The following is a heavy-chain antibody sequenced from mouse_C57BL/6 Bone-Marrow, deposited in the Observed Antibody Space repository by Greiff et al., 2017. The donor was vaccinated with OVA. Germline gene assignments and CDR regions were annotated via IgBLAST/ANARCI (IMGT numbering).Heavy chain of an antibody. CDR3: ARWGGEVGDY. CDR2: LYPGDGDT. V-gene: IGHV1-82*01. Sequence: QVQLQQSGPELVKPGASVKISCKASGYAFSSSWMNWVKQRPGKGLEWIGRLYPGDGDTHYNGQFKGKATLTAYKAYSTAYMQLSSLTSEDAAVYVCARWGGEVGDYWGQGTSVTVSS. J-gene: IGHJ4*01. CDR1: GYAFSSSW.